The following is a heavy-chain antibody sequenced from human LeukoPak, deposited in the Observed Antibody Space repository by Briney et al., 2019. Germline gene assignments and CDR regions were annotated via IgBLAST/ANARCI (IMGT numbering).Heavy chain of an antibody. D-gene: IGHD2/OR15-2a*01. Sequence: SETLSLTCAVYGGSFSGYYWSWIRQPPGKGLEWIGEINHSGSTNYNPSLKSRVTISVDTSKNQFSLKLSSVTAADTAVYYCARDFVAYDYWGQGTLVTVSS. CDR1: GGSFSGYY. J-gene: IGHJ4*02. CDR2: INHSGST. V-gene: IGHV4-34*01. CDR3: ARDFVAYDY.